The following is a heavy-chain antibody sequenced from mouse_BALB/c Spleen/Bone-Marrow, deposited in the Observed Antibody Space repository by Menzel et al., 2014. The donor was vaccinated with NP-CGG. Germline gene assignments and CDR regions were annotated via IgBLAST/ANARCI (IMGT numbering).Heavy chain of an antibody. CDR2: IDPSDSYT. CDR3: TRSRDYGNWSAY. D-gene: IGHD2-1*01. V-gene: IGHV1S127*01. Sequence: VQLQESRAELVKPGASVKMSCKASGYTFTSYWMHWVKQRPGQGLEWIGVIDPSDSYTSYNQKFKGKATLTVDTSSSTAYMQLSSLTSEDSAVYYCTRSRDYGNWSAYWGQGTLVTVSA. CDR1: GYTFTSYW. J-gene: IGHJ3*01.